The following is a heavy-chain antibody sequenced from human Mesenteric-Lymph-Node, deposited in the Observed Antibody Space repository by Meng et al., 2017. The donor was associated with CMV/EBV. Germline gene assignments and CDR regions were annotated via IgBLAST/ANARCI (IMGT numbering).Heavy chain of an antibody. V-gene: IGHV4-59*01. J-gene: IGHJ4*02. CDR3: ARDDLTSVTPNYFDY. D-gene: IGHD4-11*01. CDR2: IYYSGST. Sequence: SETLSLTCTASGCSISSYYWTWIRQPPGKGLEWIGYIYYSGSTNYNPSLKSRVTMSVDTSKNQFSLKLSSVTATDTAMYYCARDDLTSVTPNYFDYWGQGTMVTVSS. CDR1: GCSISSYY.